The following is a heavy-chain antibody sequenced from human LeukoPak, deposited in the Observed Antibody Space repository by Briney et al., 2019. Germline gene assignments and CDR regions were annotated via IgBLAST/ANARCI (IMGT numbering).Heavy chain of an antibody. D-gene: IGHD1-26*01. CDR2: VSASGGST. J-gene: IGHJ4*02. CDR1: GFIFSNYA. CDR3: VKGGGGATTFDY. Sequence: PGGSLRLSCAASGFIFSNYAMSWVRRAPGKGLEWVSVVSASGGSTDYADSVKGRFTMSRDNSKNTLYLQMSSLRAEDTAVYYCVKGGGGATTFDYWGQGTLVTVSS. V-gene: IGHV3-23*01.